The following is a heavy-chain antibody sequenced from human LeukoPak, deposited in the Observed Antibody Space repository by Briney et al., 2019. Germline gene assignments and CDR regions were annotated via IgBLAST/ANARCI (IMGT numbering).Heavy chain of an antibody. CDR1: GFPFIEYS. CDR2: IGIDSGNT. D-gene: IGHD1-1*01. J-gene: IGHJ4*02. CDR3: ARDHNYAFDN. Sequence: GGSLRLSCTASGFPFIEYSMNWVRQAPGKGLEWISYIGIDSGNTKYADSVRGRFAISADKAKNSLYLQMNSLRVEDTAVYYCARDHNYAFDNWGQGTLVSVAS. V-gene: IGHV3-48*01.